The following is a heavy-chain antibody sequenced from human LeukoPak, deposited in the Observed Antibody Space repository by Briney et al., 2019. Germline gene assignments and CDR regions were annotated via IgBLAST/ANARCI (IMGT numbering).Heavy chain of an antibody. CDR1: RYTFTSYY. J-gene: IGHJ4*02. Sequence: ASVKVSCKASRYTFTSYYIHWVRQAPGQGLEWMGIINPSGGSTSYAQKFQGRVTMTRDMSTSTVYMELSSLRSEDTAVYYCARNNEGIAAAATIDYWGQGTLVTVSS. D-gene: IGHD6-13*01. CDR3: ARNNEGIAAAATIDY. V-gene: IGHV1-46*01. CDR2: INPSGGST.